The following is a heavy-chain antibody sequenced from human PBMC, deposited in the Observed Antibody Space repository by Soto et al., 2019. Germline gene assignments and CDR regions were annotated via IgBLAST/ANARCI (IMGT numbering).Heavy chain of an antibody. CDR1: GGSISSGDYY. D-gene: IGHD3-22*01. CDR2: IYYSGST. J-gene: IGHJ3*02. V-gene: IGHV4-30-4*01. Sequence: QVQLQESGPGLVKPSQTLSLTCTVSGGSISSGDYYWSWIRQPPGKGLEWIGYIYYSGSTYYNPSIESRVTISVDTSKNQFSLKLSSVTAADTAVYYCASYYSAEHHAFDIWGQGTMVTVSS. CDR3: ASYYSAEHHAFDI.